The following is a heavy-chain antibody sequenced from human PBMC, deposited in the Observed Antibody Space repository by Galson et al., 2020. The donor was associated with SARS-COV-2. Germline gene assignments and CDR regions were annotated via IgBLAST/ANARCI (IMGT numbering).Heavy chain of an antibody. V-gene: IGHV3-21*01. CDR2: ISSSSSYI. CDR1: GFTFSSYS. CDR3: ARDQNHYYDSIGYPY. J-gene: IGHJ4*02. Sequence: GGSLRLSCAASGFTFSSYSMNWVRQAPGKGLEWVSSISSSSSYIYYADSVKGRFTISRDNAKNSLYLQMNSLRAEDTAVYYCARDQNHYYDSIGYPYWGQGTLVTVSS. D-gene: IGHD3-22*01.